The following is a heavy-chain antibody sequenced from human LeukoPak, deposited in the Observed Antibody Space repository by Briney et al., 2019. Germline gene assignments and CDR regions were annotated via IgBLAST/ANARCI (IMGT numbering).Heavy chain of an antibody. D-gene: IGHD5-24*01. Sequence: SQTLSLTCTVSGGSISSSSYYWGWIRQPPGKGLEWIGSIYYSGSTYYNPSLKSRVTISVDTSKNQFSLKLSSVTAADTAVYYCVRVEEMATILAYWGQGTLVTVSS. CDR2: IYYSGST. CDR3: VRVEEMATILAY. J-gene: IGHJ4*02. CDR1: GGSISSSSYY. V-gene: IGHV4-39*01.